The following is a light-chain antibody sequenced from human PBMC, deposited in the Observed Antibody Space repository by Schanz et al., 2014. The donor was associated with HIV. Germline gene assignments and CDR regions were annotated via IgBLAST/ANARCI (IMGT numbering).Light chain of an antibody. Sequence: DIVMTQSPDSLAVSLGERATIKCKSSQSVLHSPNNKNYLAWYQQKPGQPPKLLIYWASTRESGVPDRFSGSGSGTDFTLTISSLQAEDVAVYYCQQGGSWPLTFGGGTTVEIK. J-gene: IGKJ4*01. V-gene: IGKV4-1*01. CDR2: WAS. CDR3: QQGGSWPLT. CDR1: QSVLHSPNNKNY.